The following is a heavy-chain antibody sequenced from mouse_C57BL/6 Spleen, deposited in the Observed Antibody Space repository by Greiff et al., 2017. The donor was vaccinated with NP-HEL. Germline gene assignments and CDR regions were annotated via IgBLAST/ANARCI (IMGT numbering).Heavy chain of an antibody. J-gene: IGHJ3*01. D-gene: IGHD1-1*01. CDR3: TTYYYGSSLDFDY. CDR2: IDPENGDT. Sequence: EVQLQQSGAELVRPGASVKLSCTASGFNIKDDYMHWVKQRPEQGLEWIGWIDPENGDTEYASKFQGKATITADTSSNTAYLQLSSLTSEDTAVYYCTTYYYGSSLDFDYWGQGTLVTVSA. CDR1: GFNIKDDY. V-gene: IGHV14-4*01.